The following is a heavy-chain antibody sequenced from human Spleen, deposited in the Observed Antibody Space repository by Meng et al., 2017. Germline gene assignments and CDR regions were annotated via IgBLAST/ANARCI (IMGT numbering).Heavy chain of an antibody. CDR2: IIPIFGTA. D-gene: IGHD2-15*01. J-gene: IGHJ4*02. CDR1: GGTFSSYA. CDR3: ARDLTYCSGGSCYPTTIDY. V-gene: IGHV1-69*06. Sequence: QVQLGQSGAEVKKPGSSVKVSCKAYGGTFSSYAISWVRQAPGQGLEWMGGIIPIFGTANYAQKFQGRVTITADKSTSTAYMELRSLRSDDTAVYYCARDLTYCSGGSCYPTTIDYWGQGTLVTVSS.